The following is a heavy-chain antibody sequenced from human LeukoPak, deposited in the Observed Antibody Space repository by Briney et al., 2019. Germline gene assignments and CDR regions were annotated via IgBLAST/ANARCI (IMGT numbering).Heavy chain of an antibody. D-gene: IGHD3-10*01. CDR3: ARPYGDAFDI. J-gene: IGHJ3*02. Sequence: PGGSLRLSCAASGFTFDDYGMSSVSQDPGKGLEWVSGINWNGGSTGYADSVRGRFTISRDNAKNSLYLQMNSLRAEDTALYYCARPYGDAFDIWGQGTMVTVSS. CDR2: INWNGGST. V-gene: IGHV3-20*04. CDR1: GFTFDDYG.